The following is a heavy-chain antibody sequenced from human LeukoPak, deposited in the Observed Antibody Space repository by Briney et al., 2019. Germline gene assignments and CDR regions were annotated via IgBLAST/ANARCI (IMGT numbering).Heavy chain of an antibody. J-gene: IGHJ3*02. CDR1: GYTFTGYY. CDR3: ARGYDFWSAPDAFDI. CDR2: INPNTGGT. Sequence: ASVKVSCKSSGYTFTGYYLHWVRQAPGQGLEWMGWINPNTGGTTYAEKVQGRVTMTRDTSIRTAYMELNRLRSDDTAMYFCARGYDFWSAPDAFDIWGQGTMVTVSS. D-gene: IGHD3-3*01. V-gene: IGHV1-2*02.